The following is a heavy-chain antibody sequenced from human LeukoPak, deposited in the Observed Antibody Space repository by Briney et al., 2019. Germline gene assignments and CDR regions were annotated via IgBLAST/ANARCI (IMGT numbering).Heavy chain of an antibody. Sequence: SQALPLTCPIYGDTVTSNSADWKWIRQSPSRVLEWLGRTYYRSKWYNDYAVSVKSRITINPDTSKNQFSLQLNSVTPEDTAVYYCAGAPRGIFDYWGQGTLVTVSS. J-gene: IGHJ4*02. CDR2: TYYRSKWYN. CDR3: AGAPRGIFDY. CDR1: GDTVTSNSAD. D-gene: IGHD3-16*01. V-gene: IGHV6-1*01.